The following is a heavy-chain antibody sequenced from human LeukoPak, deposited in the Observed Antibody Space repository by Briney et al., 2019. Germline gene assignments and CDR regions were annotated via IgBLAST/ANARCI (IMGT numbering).Heavy chain of an antibody. CDR1: GFTFSLYG. V-gene: IGHV3-23*01. Sequence: GGSLRLSCVASGFTFSLYGMSWVRQAPGKGLEWVSSISGSGDKSDHADSVKGRFTISRDNSRNTLYLQMNNLRVEDTAVYFCAKHPWEDDSGYLSWGQGILATVAS. CDR2: ISGSGDKS. D-gene: IGHD4-17*01. CDR3: AKHPWEDDSGYLS. J-gene: IGHJ5*02.